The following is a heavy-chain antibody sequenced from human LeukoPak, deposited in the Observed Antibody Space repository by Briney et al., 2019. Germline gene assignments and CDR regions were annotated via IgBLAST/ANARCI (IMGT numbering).Heavy chain of an antibody. V-gene: IGHV3-23*01. D-gene: IGHD3-10*01. Sequence: PGGSLRLSCAASGFTFSSYAMSWVRQAPGKGLEWVSAISGSGGSTYYADSVKGRFTISRDNSKNTLYLQMNSLRAEDTAVYYCAKDRSGSGGTNWFDPWGQGTLVTVSS. J-gene: IGHJ5*02. CDR3: AKDRSGSGGTNWFDP. CDR2: ISGSGGST. CDR1: GFTFSSYA.